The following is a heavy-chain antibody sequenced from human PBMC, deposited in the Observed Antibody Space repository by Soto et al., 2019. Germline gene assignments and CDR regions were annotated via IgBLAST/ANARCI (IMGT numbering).Heavy chain of an antibody. V-gene: IGHV1-46*01. CDR3: AREFYFARSGSLLEYFQH. Sequence: QVQLVQSGAEVKKPGASVKVSCKASGYTFTKYNLYWVRQAPGQGLEWMGMIYATGDTTNYALQFQGRVSVTRDTSTSTVYMELSSLRYEDTAVYYCAREFYFARSGSLLEYFQHWGQGTLVTVSS. CDR2: IYATGDTT. J-gene: IGHJ1*01. D-gene: IGHD3-22*01. CDR1: GYTFTKYN.